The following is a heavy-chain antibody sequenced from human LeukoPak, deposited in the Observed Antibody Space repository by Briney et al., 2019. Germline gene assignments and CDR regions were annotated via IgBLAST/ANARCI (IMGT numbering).Heavy chain of an antibody. CDR3: AKEGSSSVWMTFIA. D-gene: IGHD6-19*01. CDR1: GFTFISYV. Sequence: GGSLTLSCAGSGFTFISYVLSWVRQTPGKGLEWVSGIGGSGDNTYYADSVKGRFTIARDNSKNTVYLQMNSLRAEDTALYYCAKEGSSSVWMTFIAWGQATLVTVSS. J-gene: IGHJ5*02. CDR2: IGGSGDNT. V-gene: IGHV3-23*01.